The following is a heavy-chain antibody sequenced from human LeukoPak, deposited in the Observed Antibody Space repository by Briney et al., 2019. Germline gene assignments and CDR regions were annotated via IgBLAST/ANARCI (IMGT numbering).Heavy chain of an antibody. V-gene: IGHV3-11*01. CDR1: GFTFSVYY. D-gene: IGHD1-14*01. CDR2: ISSSGSTI. J-gene: IGHJ4*02. Sequence: GGSLRPSCAASGFTFSVYYMSWIRQAPGKGLEWVSYISSSGSTIYYADSVKGRFTISRDNAKNSLYLQMNSLRAEDTAVYYCARDPPTGDYFDYWGQGTLVTVSS. CDR3: ARDPPTGDYFDY.